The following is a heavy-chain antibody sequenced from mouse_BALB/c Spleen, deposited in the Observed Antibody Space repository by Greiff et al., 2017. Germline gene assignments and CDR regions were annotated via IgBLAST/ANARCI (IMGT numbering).Heavy chain of an antibody. CDR2: IDPANGNT. D-gene: IGHD3-1*01. CDR3: ARRPPRATLYYYAMDY. Sequence: VQLQQSGAELVKPGASVKLSCTASGFNIKDTYMHWVKQRPEQGLEWIGRIDPANGNTKYDPKFQGKATITADTSSNTAYLQLSSLTSEDTAVYYCARRPPRATLYYYAMDYWGQGTSVTVSS. CDR1: GFNIKDTY. J-gene: IGHJ4*01. V-gene: IGHV14-3*02.